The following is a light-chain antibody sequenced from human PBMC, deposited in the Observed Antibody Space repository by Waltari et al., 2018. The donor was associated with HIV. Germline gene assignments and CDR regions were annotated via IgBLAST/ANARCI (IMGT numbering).Light chain of an antibody. CDR2: GNS. Sequence: QSVLTQPPSVSGAPGPRVTITCTGSSSTIGAGYDVHWYQQLPGTAPKLLIYGNSNRPSGVPDQFSGSKSGTSASLAITGLQAEDEADYYCQSYDSSLSGYVFGTGTKVTVL. J-gene: IGLJ1*01. CDR3: QSYDSSLSGYV. CDR1: SSTIGAGYD. V-gene: IGLV1-40*01.